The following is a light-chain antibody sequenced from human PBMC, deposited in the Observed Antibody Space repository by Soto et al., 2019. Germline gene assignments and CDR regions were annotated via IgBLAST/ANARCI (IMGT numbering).Light chain of an antibody. V-gene: IGLV2-23*01. CDR1: SSDVGSYNL. CDR3: CSYAGSSTDV. Sequence: SVLTQPASVSGSPGQSITISCTGTSSDVGSYNLVSWYQQHPGKAPKLMFYEGSKRPSGVSNRFSGSKSGNTASLTISGLQDEDEADYYCCSYAGSSTDVFGAGTKLTVL. J-gene: IGLJ1*01. CDR2: EGS.